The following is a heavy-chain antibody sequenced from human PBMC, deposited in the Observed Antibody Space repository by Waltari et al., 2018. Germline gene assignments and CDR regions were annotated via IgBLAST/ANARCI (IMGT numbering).Heavy chain of an antibody. D-gene: IGHD4-17*01. J-gene: IGHJ4*02. CDR2: ISSSGPTI. CDR3: ARVWGVTTSDF. CDR1: GFSLSDYG. V-gene: IGHV3-48*03. Sequence: EVQLVVSGGGLVQPGGSLRLSCAASGFSLSDYGMNWVRQDPGKGLEWLSSISSSGPTIHYADSVKGRFTVSRDNTKNSLSLQMNSLRAEDTAVYYCARVWGVTTSDFWGQGTLVTVSS.